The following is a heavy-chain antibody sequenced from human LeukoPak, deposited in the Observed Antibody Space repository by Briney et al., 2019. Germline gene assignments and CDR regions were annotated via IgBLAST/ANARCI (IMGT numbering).Heavy chain of an antibody. CDR1: DASISDYY. CDR2: ISNSGST. J-gene: IGHJ4*02. D-gene: IGHD6-19*01. V-gene: IGHV4-59*08. CDR3: AKSSGWFFDH. Sequence: PSETLSLTCTVSDASISDYYWSWIRQPPGKGLEWIGCISNSGSTNYNPSLKSRVTLSVDTSKNQFSLKLSSVTAADTAVYYCAKSSGWFFDHWGQGTLVTVSP.